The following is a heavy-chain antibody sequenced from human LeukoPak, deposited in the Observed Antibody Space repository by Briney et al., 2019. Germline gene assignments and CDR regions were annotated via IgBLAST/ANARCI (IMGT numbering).Heavy chain of an antibody. CDR2: IKRKTDGGTT. J-gene: IGHJ3*02. CDR3: TTDRYGSGSYYSDAFDI. CDR1: GFTFSNAW. Sequence: PGGSLRLSCAASGFTFSNAWMSWVRQAPGKGLEWVGRIKRKTDGGTTDYAAPVKGRFTISRDDSKNTLYLQMNSLKTEDTAVYYCTTDRYGSGSYYSDAFDIWGQGTMVTVSS. V-gene: IGHV3-15*01. D-gene: IGHD3-10*01.